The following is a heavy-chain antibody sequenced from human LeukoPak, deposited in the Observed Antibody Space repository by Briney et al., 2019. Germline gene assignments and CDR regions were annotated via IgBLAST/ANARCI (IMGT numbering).Heavy chain of an antibody. CDR3: ARVQMSGYALKWFDP. V-gene: IGHV4-59*01. D-gene: IGHD5-12*01. Sequence: PSETLSLTCTVSGGSISSYYWSWIRQPPGKGLEWIGYIYYSGSTNYNPSLKSRVTISVDTSKNQFSLKLSSVTAADTAVYYCARVQMSGYALKWFDPWGQGTLVTVSS. CDR2: IYYSGST. J-gene: IGHJ5*02. CDR1: GGSISSYY.